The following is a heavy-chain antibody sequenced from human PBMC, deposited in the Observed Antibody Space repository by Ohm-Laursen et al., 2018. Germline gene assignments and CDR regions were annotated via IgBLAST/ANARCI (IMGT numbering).Heavy chain of an antibody. CDR3: ARGDLGYCSGGSCYSVPYYYYGMDV. CDR1: GYTFTGYY. J-gene: IGHJ6*02. Sequence: ASVKVSCKASGYTFTGYYMHWVRQAPGQGLEWMGWINPNSGGTNYAQKFQGRVTMTRDTSISTAYMELSRLRSDDTAVYYCARGDLGYCSGGSCYSVPYYYYGMDVWGQGTTVTVSS. D-gene: IGHD2-15*01. V-gene: IGHV1-2*02. CDR2: INPNSGGT.